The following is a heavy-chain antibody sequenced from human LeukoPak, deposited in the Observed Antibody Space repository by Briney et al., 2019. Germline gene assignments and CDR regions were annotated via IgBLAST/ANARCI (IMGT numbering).Heavy chain of an antibody. D-gene: IGHD5-12*01. CDR1: GGTFSSYA. CDR3: ARDLPAPDIVATTINQYYYYYMDV. V-gene: IGHV1-69*06. J-gene: IGHJ6*03. CDR2: ITLIFGTA. Sequence: SVKVSCKASGGTFSSYAISWVRQAPGQGLEWMGGITLIFGTANYAQKFQGRVTITADKSTSTAYMELSSLRSEDTAVYYCARDLPAPDIVATTINQYYYYYMDVWGKGTTVTVSS.